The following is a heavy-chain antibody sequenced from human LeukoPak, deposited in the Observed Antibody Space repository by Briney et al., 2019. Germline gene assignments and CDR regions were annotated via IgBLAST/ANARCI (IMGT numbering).Heavy chain of an antibody. Sequence: GGSLRLSCAASGFTFSDYSMNWVRQATGKGLEWVSYISSIGATIYYADSVKGRFTISRDNSKNTLYLQMNSLRAEDTAVYYCASGRRSGRQQLNNYWGQGTLVTVSS. CDR3: ASGRRSGRQQLNNY. CDR2: ISSIGATI. CDR1: GFTFSDYS. D-gene: IGHD6-13*01. J-gene: IGHJ4*02. V-gene: IGHV3-48*01.